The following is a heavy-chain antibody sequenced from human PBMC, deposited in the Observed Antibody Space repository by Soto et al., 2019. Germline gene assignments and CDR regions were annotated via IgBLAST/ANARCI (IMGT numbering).Heavy chain of an antibody. CDR3: ARAGEFGESGDY. D-gene: IGHD3-10*01. Sequence: QVQLQESGPGLVKPSQTLSLTCTVSGGSISSGDYYWSWIRQPPGKGLEWIGYIYYSGSTYYNPALKSRVTISVDTSRNQFSLNLSSVTAADTAVYYCARAGEFGESGDYWGQGTLVTVSS. CDR1: GGSISSGDYY. CDR2: IYYSGST. J-gene: IGHJ4*02. V-gene: IGHV4-30-4*01.